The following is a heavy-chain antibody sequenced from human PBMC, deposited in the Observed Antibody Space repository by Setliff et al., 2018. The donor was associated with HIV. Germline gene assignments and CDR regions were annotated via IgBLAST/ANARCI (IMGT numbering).Heavy chain of an antibody. CDR3: AKEGSSSWYPNPEYFYH. J-gene: IGHJ1*01. CDR1: GSSFITSD. V-gene: IGHV1-18*01. D-gene: IGHD6-13*01. CDR2: ISTNNGNT. Sequence: GASVKVSCKASGSSFITSDLRRVRQAPGLGLEWMGWISTNNGNTNSAQKLQGRVTMTTDTSARISYMELRSLRSEDTAVYYCAKEGSSSWYPNPEYFYHWGQGTLVTVSS.